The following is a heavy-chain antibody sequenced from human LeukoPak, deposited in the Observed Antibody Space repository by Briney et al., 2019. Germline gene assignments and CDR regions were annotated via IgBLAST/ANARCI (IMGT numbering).Heavy chain of an antibody. D-gene: IGHD6-6*01. CDR2: INSSGGT. Sequence: SETLSLTCTVSGGSISSGSQYWSWIRQPAGRGLEWIGRINSSGGTNYNPSLKSRLTISVDTSKNQFSLKLSSVTAADTAVYYCARDSSSWAFDIWGQGTMVTVSS. J-gene: IGHJ3*02. CDR1: GGSISSGSQY. V-gene: IGHV4-61*02. CDR3: ARDSSSWAFDI.